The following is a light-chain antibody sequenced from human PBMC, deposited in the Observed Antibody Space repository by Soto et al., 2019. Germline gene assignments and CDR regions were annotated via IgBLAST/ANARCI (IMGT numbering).Light chain of an antibody. CDR3: QEHGSSPRT. J-gene: IGKJ1*01. V-gene: IGKV3-20*01. CDR2: GAS. Sequence: EIVMRQSPATLSVSPGERAPLSCRASQSVSSNLAWYQQRPGQANRLLIYGASTRATGIPDRLSGSGSGTDFTLTISRLEPEEFAVYYCQEHGSSPRTVGQGTKVDIK. CDR1: QSVSSN.